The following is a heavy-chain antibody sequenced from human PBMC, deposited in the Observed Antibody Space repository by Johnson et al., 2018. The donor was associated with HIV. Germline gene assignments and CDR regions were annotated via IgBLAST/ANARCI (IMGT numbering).Heavy chain of an antibody. D-gene: IGHD7-27*01. CDR3: AKSTNRKLGIGNDAFDI. V-gene: IGHV3-9*01. CDR2: ISWNSGSI. CDR1: GFTFDDYA. J-gene: IGHJ3*02. Sequence: VQLVESGGGLVQPGRSLRLSCAASGFTFDDYAMHWVRQAPGKGLEWVSGISWNSGSIGYADSVKGRFTISRDNAKNSLYLQMNSLRAEDTALYYCAKSTNRKLGIGNDAFDIWGQGTMVTVSS.